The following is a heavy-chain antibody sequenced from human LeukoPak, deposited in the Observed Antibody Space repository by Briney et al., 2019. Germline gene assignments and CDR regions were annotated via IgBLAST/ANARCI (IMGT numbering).Heavy chain of an antibody. J-gene: IGHJ4*02. CDR3: ARGASGYDVLTGFDY. V-gene: IGHV1-18*01. CDR2: ISVQNGNK. Sequence: ASVKVSCKASGYTFISYGITWVRQARGQGGERMGWISVQNGNKNYAQKIQGRVTMTTETSTSTAYIELRSLRSDDPAVYYCARGASGYDVLTGFDYWGQGTLVTVSS. CDR1: GYTFISYG. D-gene: IGHD3-9*01.